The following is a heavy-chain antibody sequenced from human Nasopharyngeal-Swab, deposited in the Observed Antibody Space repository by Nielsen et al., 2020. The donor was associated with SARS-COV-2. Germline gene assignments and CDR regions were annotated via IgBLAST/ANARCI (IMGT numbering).Heavy chain of an antibody. CDR1: GFNFGDYA. D-gene: IGHD3-22*01. Sequence: SLRLSCAASGFNFGDYAMHWVRQAPGKGLEWVSGISWNSAGLGYADSVKGRFTISRDNAKNSLYLQMNSLSAEDTAVYYCASSPFITVMERALDHWGQGTLVTVSS. V-gene: IGHV3-9*01. CDR3: ASSPFITVMERALDH. J-gene: IGHJ4*02. CDR2: ISWNSAGL.